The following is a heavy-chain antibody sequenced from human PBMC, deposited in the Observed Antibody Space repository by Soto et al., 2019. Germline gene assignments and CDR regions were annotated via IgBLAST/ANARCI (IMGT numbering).Heavy chain of an antibody. CDR3: ARGVAAAGTGDRYYFDY. CDR2: IIPIFGTA. Sequence: QVQLVQSGAEVKKPGSSVKVSCKASGGTFSSYAISWVRQAPGQGLEWMGGIIPIFGTANYAQKFQGRVTITADESTSTAYMELSSLRSEDTAVYYCARGVAAAGTGDRYYFDYWGQGTLVTVSP. D-gene: IGHD6-13*01. J-gene: IGHJ4*02. V-gene: IGHV1-69*01. CDR1: GGTFSSYA.